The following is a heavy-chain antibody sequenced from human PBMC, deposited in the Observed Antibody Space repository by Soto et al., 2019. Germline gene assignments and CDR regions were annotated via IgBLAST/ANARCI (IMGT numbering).Heavy chain of an antibody. CDR1: GGYISNVSYY. V-gene: IGHV4-61*01. Sequence: SETLSLTCTVSGGYISNVSYYWSWIRQPPGKGLEWIGYIYYSGSTNYNPSLKSRVTISVDTSKNQFSLKLSSVTAADTAVYYCASVGYYDDGSSCQRVTVFDYWGKG. CDR3: ASVGYYDDGSSCQRVTVFDY. D-gene: IGHD3-22*01. CDR2: IYYSGST. J-gene: IGHJ4*02.